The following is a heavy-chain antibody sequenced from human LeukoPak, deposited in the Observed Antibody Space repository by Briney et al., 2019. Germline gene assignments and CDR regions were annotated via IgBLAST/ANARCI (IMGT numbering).Heavy chain of an antibody. J-gene: IGHJ4*01. CDR3: AMLNLQKTTVTTWNYY. D-gene: IGHD4-17*01. CDR2: INPNSGGT. Sequence: ASVKVSCKASGCTFTGYYMHWVPQAPGQGLEWMGRINPNSGGTNYAQKLQGRVTMTRDTSISTAFMELSSLRSDDTSVYYCAMLNLQKTTVTTWNYYWGHGTLVTVSS. CDR1: GCTFTGYY. V-gene: IGHV1-2*06.